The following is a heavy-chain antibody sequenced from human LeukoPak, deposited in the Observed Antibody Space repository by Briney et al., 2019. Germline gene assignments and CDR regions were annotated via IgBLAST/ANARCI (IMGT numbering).Heavy chain of an antibody. CDR1: GGSIRGYY. CDR2: INHSGST. D-gene: IGHD3-9*01. CDR3: ARLGPVLRYFDWLLFGGAFDI. V-gene: IGHV4-34*01. Sequence: PSETLSLTCAVYGGSIRGYYWSWIRQPPGKGLEWIGEINHSGSTNYNPSLKSRVTISVDTSKNQFSLKLSSVTAADTAVYYCARLGPVLRYFDWLLFGGAFDIWGQGTMVTVSS. J-gene: IGHJ3*02.